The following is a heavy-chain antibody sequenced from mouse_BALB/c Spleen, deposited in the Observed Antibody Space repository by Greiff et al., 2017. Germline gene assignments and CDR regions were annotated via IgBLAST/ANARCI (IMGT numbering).Heavy chain of an antibody. CDR2: IWGDGST. V-gene: IGHV2-6-7*01. CDR3: ARDRGAYGSSPFAY. J-gene: IGHJ3*01. D-gene: IGHD1-1*01. Sequence: VKVVESGPGLVAPSQSLSITCTVSGFSLTGYGVNWVRQPPGKGLEWLGMIWGDGSTDYNSALKSRLSISKDNSKSQVFLKMNSLQTDDTARYYCARDRGAYGSSPFAYWGQGTLVTVSA. CDR1: GFSLTGYG.